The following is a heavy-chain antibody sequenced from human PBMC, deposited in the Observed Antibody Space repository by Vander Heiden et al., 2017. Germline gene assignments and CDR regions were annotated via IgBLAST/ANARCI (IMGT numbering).Heavy chain of an antibody. V-gene: IGHV4-31*03. J-gene: IGHJ5*02. D-gene: IGHD3-10*01. CDR1: GGFISSCGYY. Sequence: QVQLQESGPGLVKPSQTLSLTCTVSGGFISSCGYYWSWLRQHPEKGLEWIVYIYYRGATYYTTSLEVRVTISIDTSKNQFSRKLYYVTAAETAVYYCARDSDVSGRRQEPDWFVPWGQGTLVTVSS. CDR3: ARDSDVSGRRQEPDWFVP. CDR2: IYYRGAT.